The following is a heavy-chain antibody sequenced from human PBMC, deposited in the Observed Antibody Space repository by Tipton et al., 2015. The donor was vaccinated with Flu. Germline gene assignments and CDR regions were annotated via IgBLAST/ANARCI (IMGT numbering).Heavy chain of an antibody. CDR2: IFGTGST. D-gene: IGHD3-16*01. Sequence: TLSLTCSVYGDAIRSGYLWGWSRQPPGGGLEWIGNIFGTGSTYLNPSLKSRVAIAGDTSKHQFSLKLSSVTAAEAAVYFCARRDYRHYVSDPKNWYDPWGPGILGTVSS. CDR3: ARRDYRHYVSDPKNWYDP. V-gene: IGHV4-38-2*01. J-gene: IGHJ5*02. CDR1: GDAIRSGYL.